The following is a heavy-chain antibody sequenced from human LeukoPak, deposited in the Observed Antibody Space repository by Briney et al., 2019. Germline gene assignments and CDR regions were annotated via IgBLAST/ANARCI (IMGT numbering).Heavy chain of an antibody. CDR2: INPNSGGT. J-gene: IGHJ5*02. V-gene: IGHV1-2*02. CDR3: ARDIWGYSYGPNWFDP. CDR1: GYTFTGYY. Sequence: GASVKVSCKASGYTFTGYYMHWVRQAPGQGLEWMGWINPNSGGTNYAQKFQGRVTITRDTSISTAYMELSRLRSDDTAVYYCARDIWGYSYGPNWFDPWGQGTLVTVSS. D-gene: IGHD5-18*01.